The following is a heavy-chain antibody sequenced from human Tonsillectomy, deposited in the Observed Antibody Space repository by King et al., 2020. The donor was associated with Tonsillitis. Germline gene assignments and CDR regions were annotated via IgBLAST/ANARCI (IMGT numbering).Heavy chain of an antibody. J-gene: IGHJ4*02. CDR2: INPSEGST. CDR1: GYSFVSYY. V-gene: IGHV1-46*01. Sequence: QLVQSGAEVKKPGASVKVSCKASGYSFVSYYMHWVRQAPGQGLEWMGIINPSEGSTGHAQKFQGRVTMTRDTSTSTVYMEVSSLTSEDTAVYYCARDGAGAGSYEFFDYWGQGTLVTVSS. D-gene: IGHD3-10*01. CDR3: ARDGAGAGSYEFFDY.